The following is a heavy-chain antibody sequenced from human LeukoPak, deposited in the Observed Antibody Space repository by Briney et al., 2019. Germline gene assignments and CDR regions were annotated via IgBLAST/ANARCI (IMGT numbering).Heavy chain of an antibody. CDR1: GFTFSSYA. CDR3: AKVESLPEIPRGRMDV. CDR2: ISGSGGST. V-gene: IGHV3-23*01. Sequence: PGGSLRLSCAASGFTFSSYAMSWVRQAPGKGLEWVSAISGSGGSTYYADSVKGRFTISRDNSKNTLYPQMNSLRAEDTAVYYCAKVESLPEIPRGRMDVWGKGTTVTVSS. J-gene: IGHJ6*03. D-gene: IGHD1-1*01.